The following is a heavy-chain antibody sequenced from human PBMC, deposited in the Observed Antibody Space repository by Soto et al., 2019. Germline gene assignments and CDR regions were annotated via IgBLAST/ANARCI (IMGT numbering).Heavy chain of an antibody. J-gene: IGHJ4*02. Sequence: QIQVVQSGAEVKEPGASVKVSCKASGYSSSNYYTHWVRQAPGQGLEWMGIVNPNGASTNYAQRFQGRVSLTRDTSTNTGYMEQSRLTSDDTAVYFCASVTTIWSNWGQGTLVTVSS. CDR1: GYSSSNYY. V-gene: IGHV1-46*01. CDR3: ASVTTIWSN. CDR2: VNPNGAST. D-gene: IGHD2-21*02.